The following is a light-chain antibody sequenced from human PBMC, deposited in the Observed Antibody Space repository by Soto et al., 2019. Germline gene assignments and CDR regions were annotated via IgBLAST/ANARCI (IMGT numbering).Light chain of an antibody. V-gene: IGLV2-8*01. J-gene: IGLJ1*01. CDR2: DVT. CDR3: SSYTDRKNLV. CDR1: SSDIGGYNS. Sequence: SALTQSPSASGSPGQSVTISCTGTSSDIGGYNSVSWYQQHPGKAPKVMIYDVTKRPSGVPDRFSGSKSGNTASLTVSALQAEDEADYYCSSYTDRKNLVLGNGTKVT.